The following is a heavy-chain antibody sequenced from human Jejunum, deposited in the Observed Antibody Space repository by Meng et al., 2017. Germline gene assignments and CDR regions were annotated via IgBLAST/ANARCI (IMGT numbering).Heavy chain of an antibody. CDR3: ARRGVYNDYDY. Sequence: GESLKISCKGSGYSFTSYWIGWVRQMPGKGLEWMGIIYPGDSDTRYSPSFQGLVTLSADKSISTAYLQWSSLKASDSGMYYCARRGVYNDYDYWGQGTLVTVSS. V-gene: IGHV5-51*01. CDR2: IYPGDSDT. J-gene: IGHJ4*02. CDR1: GYSFTSYW. D-gene: IGHD4-11*01.